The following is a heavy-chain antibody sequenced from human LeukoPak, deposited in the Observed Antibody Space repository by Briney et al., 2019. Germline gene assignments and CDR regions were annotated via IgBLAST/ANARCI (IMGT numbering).Heavy chain of an antibody. Sequence: GGSLRLSCAASGFTFSDYYMSWIRQAPGKGLEWVSCISSRGSTIYYADSVKGRFTMSRDNAKNSLYLQMNSLRAEDTAVYYCSRAGDYVWGSYWIGRVDYWGQGTLVTVSS. D-gene: IGHD3-16*01. CDR2: ISSRGSTI. CDR1: GFTFSDYY. CDR3: SRAGDYVWGSYWIGRVDY. J-gene: IGHJ4*02. V-gene: IGHV3-11*04.